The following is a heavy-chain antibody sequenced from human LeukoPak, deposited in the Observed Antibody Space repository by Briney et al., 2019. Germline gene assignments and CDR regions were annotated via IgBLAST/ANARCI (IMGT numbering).Heavy chain of an antibody. J-gene: IGHJ4*02. Sequence: SETLSLTCTVSGGSISSSSYWWGWIRQPPGKGLEWIGSIYYSGSTYYNPSLKSQVTISVDTSKNQFSLKLSSVTAADTAVYYCASPLGYCSSTNCYGDYWGQGTLVTVSS. CDR1: GGSISSSSYW. CDR2: IYYSGST. D-gene: IGHD2-2*01. V-gene: IGHV4-39*01. CDR3: ASPLGYCSSTNCYGDY.